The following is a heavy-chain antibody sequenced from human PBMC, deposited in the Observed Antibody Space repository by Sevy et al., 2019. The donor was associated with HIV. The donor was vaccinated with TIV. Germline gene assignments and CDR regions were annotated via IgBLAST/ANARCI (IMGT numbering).Heavy chain of an antibody. V-gene: IGHV4-39*01. CDR3: ARYLRGDFAGGFDS. D-gene: IGHD4-17*01. CDR1: GASISSSSYY. J-gene: IGHJ5*01. Sequence: SETLSLTCSVSGASISSSSYYWGWIRQPPGKWLEWIGSIDYSGSTYYTPALKSRGTISGDASKNQFSLKLRSVTAADTAFYYCARYLRGDFAGGFDSWGQRALVTVSS. CDR2: IDYSGST.